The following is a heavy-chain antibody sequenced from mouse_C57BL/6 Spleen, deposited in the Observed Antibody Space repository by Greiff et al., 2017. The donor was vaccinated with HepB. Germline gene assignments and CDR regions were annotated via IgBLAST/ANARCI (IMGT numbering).Heavy chain of an antibody. V-gene: IGHV5-17*01. CDR1: GFTFSDYG. J-gene: IGHJ3*01. CDR3: ARPPPIYYGYDWLAY. D-gene: IGHD2-2*01. Sequence: EVQLVESGGGLVKPGGSLKLSCAASGFTFSDYGMHWVRQAPEKGLEWVAYISSGSSTIYYADTVKGRFTISRDNAKNTLFLQLTSLRSEDTAMYYCARPPPIYYGYDWLAYWGQGTLVTVSA. CDR2: ISSGSSTI.